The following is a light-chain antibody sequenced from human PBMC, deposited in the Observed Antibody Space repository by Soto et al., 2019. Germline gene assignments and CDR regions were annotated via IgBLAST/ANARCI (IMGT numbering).Light chain of an antibody. V-gene: IGKV2-28*01. Sequence: DVVMTQSPLSLPVTPGEPASISCRSSRSLLSSNGYNYLNWYLQKPGQSPQLLIYLGSHRASGVADRFSGSGSGTDFTLKISRVEAEDVGVYYCAQGLQASLNFGGGTKV. CDR3: AQGLQASLN. J-gene: IGKJ4*01. CDR2: LGS. CDR1: RSLLSSNGYNY.